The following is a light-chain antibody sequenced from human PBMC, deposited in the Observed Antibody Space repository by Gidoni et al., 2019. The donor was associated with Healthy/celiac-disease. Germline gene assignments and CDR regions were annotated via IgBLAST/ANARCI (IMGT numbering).Light chain of an antibody. J-gene: IGKJ1*01. Sequence: DIQMTQSPGSLSASVGDRVTLTCRASQGISNYLAWYQQKPGKVPKLLIYAAATLQSGVPSRFSGSGSGSDFTLTISSRQPADVATYYCQKYNSAPRTFGQGTKVELK. CDR2: AAA. CDR3: QKYNSAPRT. V-gene: IGKV1-27*01. CDR1: QGISNY.